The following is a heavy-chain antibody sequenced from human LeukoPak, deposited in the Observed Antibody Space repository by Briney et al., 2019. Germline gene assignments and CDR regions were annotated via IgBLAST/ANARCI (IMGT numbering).Heavy chain of an antibody. D-gene: IGHD2-2*01. J-gene: IGHJ5*02. CDR1: GDSISSSTYY. Sequence: NPSETLSLTCTVSGDSISSSTYYWGWIRQPPGKGLEWIATIYYSGSTYYNPSLKSRVAISLDTSKNQFSLKVSSVTAADTALYYCSRVSRGYCGGTSCPGWFDPWGQGTLVTVSS. V-gene: IGHV4-39*07. CDR3: SRVSRGYCGGTSCPGWFDP. CDR2: IYYSGST.